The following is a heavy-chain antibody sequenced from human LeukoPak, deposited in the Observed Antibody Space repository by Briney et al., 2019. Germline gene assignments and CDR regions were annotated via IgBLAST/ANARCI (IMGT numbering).Heavy chain of an antibody. CDR2: INTDGSST. CDR3: ARQWELLDAFDI. V-gene: IGHV3-74*01. D-gene: IGHD1-26*01. CDR1: GFTFSSYS. Sequence: PGGSLRLSCAASGFTFSSYSMNWVRHAPGKGLVWVSRINTDGSSTSYADSVKGRFTISRDNAKNTLYLQMNSLRAEDTAVYYCARQWELLDAFDIWGQGTMVTVS. J-gene: IGHJ3*02.